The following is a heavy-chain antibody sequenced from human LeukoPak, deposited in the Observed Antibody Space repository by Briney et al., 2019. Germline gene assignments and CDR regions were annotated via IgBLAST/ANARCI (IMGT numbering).Heavy chain of an antibody. D-gene: IGHD7-27*01. Sequence: AGGSLRLSCAASGFTFSSYGMHWARQAPGKGLEWVAVIWYDGSNKYYADSVKGRFTISRDNAKNSLYLQMNSLRVEDTALYYCARVWAWGSGNYFDNWGQGTLVTVSS. CDR2: IWYDGSNK. V-gene: IGHV3-33*01. CDR1: GFTFSSYG. J-gene: IGHJ4*02. CDR3: ARVWAWGSGNYFDN.